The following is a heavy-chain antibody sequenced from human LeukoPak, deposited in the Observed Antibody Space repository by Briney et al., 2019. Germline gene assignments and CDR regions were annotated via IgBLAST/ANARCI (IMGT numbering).Heavy chain of an antibody. V-gene: IGHV3-53*01. J-gene: IGHJ4*02. CDR1: GFTVSSNY. CDR2: IYSGGST. Sequence: GGSLRLSCAASGFTVSSNYMSWVRQAPGKGLEWVSVIYSGGSTYYADSVKGRFTISRDNSKNTLYLQMNSLRAEDTAVYYCAGRGDDILTGYSPNFDYWGQGTLVTVSS. D-gene: IGHD3-9*01. CDR3: AGRGDDILTGYSPNFDY.